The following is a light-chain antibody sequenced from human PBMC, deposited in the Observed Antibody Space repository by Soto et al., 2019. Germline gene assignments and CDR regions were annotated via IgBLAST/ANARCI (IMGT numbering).Light chain of an antibody. CDR2: KAS. CDR3: QQYNDSFLYT. V-gene: IGKV1-5*03. CDR1: QSISNW. J-gene: IGKJ2*01. Sequence: DIQMTQSPSTLSASVGDRVTITCRASQSISNWLAWYQQKPGTAPKLLIYKASTLASGVPSRFSGLRSGTEFTLSVGSLQPDDVATYYCQQYNDSFLYTFGQGTKLEIK.